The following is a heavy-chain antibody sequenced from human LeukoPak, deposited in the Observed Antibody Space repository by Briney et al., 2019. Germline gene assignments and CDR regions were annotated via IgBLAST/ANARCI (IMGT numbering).Heavy chain of an antibody. J-gene: IGHJ3*02. V-gene: IGHV4-59*12. CDR3: AREYYDSSGYYPYDAFDI. D-gene: IGHD3-22*01. CDR1: RGSISSYY. CDR2: ISYSGGT. Sequence: SETLSLTCTVSRGSISSYYWSWIRQPPGKGLEWIGYISYSGGTNYSPSLKSRVTISLDTSKKQFSLQLSSVTAADTAVYYCAREYYDSSGYYPYDAFDIWGQGTMVTVSS.